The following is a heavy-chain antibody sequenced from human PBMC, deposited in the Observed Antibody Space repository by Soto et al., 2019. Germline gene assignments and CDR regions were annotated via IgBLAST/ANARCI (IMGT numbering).Heavy chain of an antibody. CDR1: GDSVSSNSAA. D-gene: IGHD2-2*01. Sequence: SQTLSLTCAISGDSVSSNSAAWNWIRQSPSRGLEWLGRTYYRSKWYNDYAVSVKSRITINPDTSKNQFSLQLNSVTPEDTAVYYCAKTAGSKYQLLDYYFDYWGQGTLVTVSS. V-gene: IGHV6-1*01. CDR3: AKTAGSKYQLLDYYFDY. J-gene: IGHJ4*02. CDR2: TYYRSKWYN.